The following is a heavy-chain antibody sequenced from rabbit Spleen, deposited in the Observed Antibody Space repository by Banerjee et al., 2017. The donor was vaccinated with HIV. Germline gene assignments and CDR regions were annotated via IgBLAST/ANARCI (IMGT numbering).Heavy chain of an antibody. D-gene: IGHD2-1*01. Sequence: QSLEESGGGLVKPGGTLTLTCTVSGFSFSSNWICWVRQTPGKGLEWIACIYTNSASTWYASWVSGRFTISRNTNQNTVTLQMNILTAADTATYFCARALATVTMMITPFNLWGQGTLVTVS. CDR2: IYTNSAST. J-gene: IGHJ4*01. V-gene: IGHV1S43*01. CDR1: GFSFSSNW. CDR3: ARALATVTMMITPFNL.